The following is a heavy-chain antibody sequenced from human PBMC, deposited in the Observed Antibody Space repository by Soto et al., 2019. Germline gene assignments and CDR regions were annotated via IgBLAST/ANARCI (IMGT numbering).Heavy chain of an antibody. Sequence: GGSLRLSCAASGLTFSSYDMHWVRQAPGRGLGWVVFILYDGSNNKYYADSVKGRFTISRDNSKNTLYLQMNSLRAEDTAVYYCARVGGYLQYYYYYYMDVWGKGTTVTVSS. CDR3: ARVGGYLQYYYYYYMDV. J-gene: IGHJ6*03. CDR2: ILYDGSNNK. CDR1: GLTFSSYD. V-gene: IGHV3-30*03. D-gene: IGHD1-26*01.